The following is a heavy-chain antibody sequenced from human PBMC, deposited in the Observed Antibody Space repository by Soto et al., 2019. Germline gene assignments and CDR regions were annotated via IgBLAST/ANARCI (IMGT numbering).Heavy chain of an antibody. J-gene: IGHJ6*02. Sequence: GGSRLSCAASGFTFSSYEMNWVRQAPGKGLEWVSYISSSGSTIYYADSVKGRFTISRDNAKNSLYLQMNSLRAEDTAVYYCARQNYYYGLDVWGQGTTVTVSS. V-gene: IGHV3-48*03. CDR3: ARQNYYYGLDV. CDR2: ISSSGSTI. CDR1: GFTFSSYE.